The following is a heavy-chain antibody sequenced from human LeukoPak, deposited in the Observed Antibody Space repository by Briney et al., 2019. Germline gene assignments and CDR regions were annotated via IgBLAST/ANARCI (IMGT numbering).Heavy chain of an antibody. CDR1: GGSISSGGYS. D-gene: IGHD4-23*01. CDR2: IYYSGST. J-gene: IGHJ5*02. Sequence: PSETLSLTCAVSGGSISSGGYSWSWIRQHPGKGLEWIGYIYYSGSTYYNPSLKSRVTTSVDTSKNQFSLKLSSVTAADTAVYYCARAVEGLDPWGQGTLVTVSS. V-gene: IGHV4-31*11. CDR3: ARAVEGLDP.